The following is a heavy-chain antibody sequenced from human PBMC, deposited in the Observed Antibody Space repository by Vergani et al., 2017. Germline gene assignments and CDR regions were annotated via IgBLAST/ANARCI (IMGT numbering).Heavy chain of an antibody. Sequence: QVQLVQSGAEVRKPGASVKVSCRTSGYTFNDYYIHWIRKAPGQGLQWMGWISPSTGDTNYAQNFQGRVTMTRDKSITTAYMELSRLRSDDTAVYYCAKTHEGDSGYDYFDYWGQGTLVTVSS. D-gene: IGHD5-12*01. CDR2: ISPSTGDT. V-gene: IGHV1-2*02. J-gene: IGHJ4*02. CDR3: AKTHEGDSGYDYFDY. CDR1: GYTFNDYY.